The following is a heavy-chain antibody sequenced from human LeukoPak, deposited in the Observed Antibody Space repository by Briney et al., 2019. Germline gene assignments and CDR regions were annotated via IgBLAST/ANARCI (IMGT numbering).Heavy chain of an antibody. D-gene: IGHD3-22*01. CDR1: GYTFTAYF. Sequence: ASVKVSCKASGYTFTAYFMHWVRQAPGQGLEWMGLVDPEDGETIYAEKFQGRVTITADTSTDTAYMELSSLRSEDTAVYYCATVDYYDSSGLDYWGQGTLVPSPQ. CDR3: ATVDYYDSSGLDY. V-gene: IGHV1-69-2*01. J-gene: IGHJ4*02. CDR2: VDPEDGET.